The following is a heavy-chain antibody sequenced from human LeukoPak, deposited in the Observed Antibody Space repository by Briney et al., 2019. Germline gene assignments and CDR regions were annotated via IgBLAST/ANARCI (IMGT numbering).Heavy chain of an antibody. CDR2: IYYSGST. J-gene: IGHJ4*02. D-gene: IGHD6-6*01. CDR3: ARVRPYSSSFDY. CDR1: GGSISSYY. V-gene: IGHV4-59*01. Sequence: SETLSLTCSVSGGSISSYYWSWIRQPPGKGLEWIGYIYYSGSTNYNPSLKSRVTISVDTSKNQFSLKLSSVTAADTAVYYCARVRPYSSSFDYWGQGTLVTVSS.